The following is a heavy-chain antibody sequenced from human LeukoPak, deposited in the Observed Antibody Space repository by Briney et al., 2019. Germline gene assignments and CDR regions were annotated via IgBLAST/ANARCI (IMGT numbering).Heavy chain of an antibody. Sequence: GSLSLSCTVSGFIFSNYGMHWVRQAPGKGLEYVSAISRRGDSTYYAKSVKGRFATSRDNSKSTLYLQMNSLSIEDTAVYYCARDRSDYGKNYLDSWGQGTLVAVSS. CDR1: GFIFSNYG. V-gene: IGHV3-64*01. D-gene: IGHD4-17*01. J-gene: IGHJ4*02. CDR2: ISRRGDST. CDR3: ARDRSDYGKNYLDS.